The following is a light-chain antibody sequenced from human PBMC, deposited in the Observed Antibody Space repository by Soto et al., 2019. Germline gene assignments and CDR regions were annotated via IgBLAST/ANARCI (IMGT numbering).Light chain of an antibody. J-gene: IGLJ2*01. CDR2: SNH. Sequence: QSVLTQPPSASGTPGQRVTISCSGSSSNIGTYTVDWYQQVPGTAPKLLIYSNHQRPSGVPDRFSGSRSGTSASLAISGLQSEDEADYYCAAWDESLNGPVFGGGTKLTVL. CDR3: AAWDESLNGPV. CDR1: SSNIGTYT. V-gene: IGLV1-44*01.